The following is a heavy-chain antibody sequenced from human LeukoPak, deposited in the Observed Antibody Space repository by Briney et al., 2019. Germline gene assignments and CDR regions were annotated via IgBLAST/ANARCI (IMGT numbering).Heavy chain of an antibody. V-gene: IGHV4-39*01. J-gene: IGHJ4*02. CDR3: VRHSRVVAFDY. D-gene: IGHD2-15*01. CDR1: GGSISSSSYY. Sequence: KSSETLSLTCTVSGGSISSSSYYWGWIRQPPGKGLEWIGSVYYSGSTYYNPSLKSRVTISVDTSKNQFSLKLRSVTAADTAVYYCVRHSRVVAFDYWGQGNLVTVSS. CDR2: VYYSGST.